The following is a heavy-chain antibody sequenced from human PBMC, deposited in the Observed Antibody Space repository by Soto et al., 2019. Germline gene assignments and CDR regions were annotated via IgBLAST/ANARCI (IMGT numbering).Heavy chain of an antibody. CDR1: GYTFTSYY. J-gene: IGHJ6*02. CDR2: INPSGGST. CDR3: ARAATTVTTWRSYYYGMDV. Sequence: ASVKVSCKASGYTFTSYYMHWVRQAPGQGLEWMGIINPSGGSTSYAQKFQGRVTMTRDTSTSTVYMELSSLRSEDTAVYYCARAATTVTTWRSYYYGMDVWGQGTTVTVSS. D-gene: IGHD4-17*01. V-gene: IGHV1-46*01.